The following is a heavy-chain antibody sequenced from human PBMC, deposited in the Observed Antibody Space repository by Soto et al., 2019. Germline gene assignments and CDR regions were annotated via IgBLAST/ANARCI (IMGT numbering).Heavy chain of an antibody. CDR2: IKSKIDGEIR. J-gene: IGHJ1*01. D-gene: IGHD3-16*02. CDR3: TTGIRYWPLLN. Sequence: GGSLRLSCAASGFTFSNAWMGWVRQAPGKGLEWVGRIKSKIDGEIRDYAAPVEARFTISRDDSKTTLYLQMNSLKTEDTAVYYCTTGIRYWPLLNWGQGTVVPVPS. V-gene: IGHV3-15*01. CDR1: GFTFSNAW.